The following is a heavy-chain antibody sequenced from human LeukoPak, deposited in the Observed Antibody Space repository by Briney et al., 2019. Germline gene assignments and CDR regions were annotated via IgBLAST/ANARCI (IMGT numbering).Heavy chain of an antibody. J-gene: IGHJ3*02. D-gene: IGHD3-3*01. CDR1: GFTFSSYS. CDR2: ISSSSSYI. V-gene: IGHV3-21*04. Sequence: GGSLRLSCAASGFTFSSYSMNWVRQAPGKGLEWVSSISSSSSYIYYADSVKGRFTISRDNSKNTLYLQMNSLRAEDTAVYYCAKDLPVFLNPSNAFDIWGQGTMVTVSS. CDR3: AKDLPVFLNPSNAFDI.